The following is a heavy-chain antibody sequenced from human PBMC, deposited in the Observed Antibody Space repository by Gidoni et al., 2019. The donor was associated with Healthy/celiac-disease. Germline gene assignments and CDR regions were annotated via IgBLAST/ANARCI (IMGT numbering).Heavy chain of an antibody. J-gene: IGHJ4*02. Sequence: QVTLRESGPALVNPTQTLTLPCPFSGFPLSTSGMCVSWIRQPPGKALEWLARIDWDDDKYYSTSLKTRLTISKDTSKNQVVLTMTNMDPVDTATYYCARINAGTSGYFDYWGQGTLVTVSS. CDR3: ARINAGTSGYFDY. CDR2: IDWDDDK. V-gene: IGHV2-70*15. D-gene: IGHD1-1*01. CDR1: GFPLSTSGMC.